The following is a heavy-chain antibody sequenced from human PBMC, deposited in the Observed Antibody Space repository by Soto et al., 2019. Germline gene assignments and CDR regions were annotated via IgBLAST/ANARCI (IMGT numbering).Heavy chain of an antibody. Sequence: QVQLVQSGAEVKNPGASVKVSCKASGYTSTRYGIGWARQAPGQGLEWMGWINTYNGNTNYAQNVQGRVTLTTDTSTSTAYMELRSLRSNDTAIYYCAMVDVYVTPSPQDVWGQGTTVIVSS. D-gene: IGHD3-16*01. J-gene: IGHJ6*02. CDR2: INTYNGNT. V-gene: IGHV1-18*01. CDR3: AMVDVYVTPSPQDV. CDR1: GYTSTRYG.